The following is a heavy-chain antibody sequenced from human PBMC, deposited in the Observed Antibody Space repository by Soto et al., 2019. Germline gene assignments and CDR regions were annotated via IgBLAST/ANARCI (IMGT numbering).Heavy chain of an antibody. CDR1: GGTISSSSYY. V-gene: IGHV4-39*02. Sequence: SETLSLTCTVSGGTISSSSYYWGWIRQPPGKGLEWIGSIYYSGSTYYNPSLKSRVTISVDTSKNQFSLKLSSVTAADTAVYNCAREFYDSSGYQEYNWFDPWGQGTLVTVSS. CDR2: IYYSGST. CDR3: AREFYDSSGYQEYNWFDP. J-gene: IGHJ5*02. D-gene: IGHD3-22*01.